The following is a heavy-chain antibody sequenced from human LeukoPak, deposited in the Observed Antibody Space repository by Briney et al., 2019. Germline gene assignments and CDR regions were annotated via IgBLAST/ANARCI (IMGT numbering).Heavy chain of an antibody. CDR2: IDDTGSHT. CDR1: GFTFSDYV. J-gene: IGHJ4*02. D-gene: IGHD6-13*01. Sequence: GGSLRLSCAASGFTFSDYVMTWARQAPGKGLDWVSAIDDTGSHTDYADSVKGRFTISRDNSKNTLYLQMNSLRAEDTAIYYCAKSGLSISAARQLDYWGQGTLVTVSS. CDR3: AKSGLSISAARQLDY. V-gene: IGHV3-23*01.